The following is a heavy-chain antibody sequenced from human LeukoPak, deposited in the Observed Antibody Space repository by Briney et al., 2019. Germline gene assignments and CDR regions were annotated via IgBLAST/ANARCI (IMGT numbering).Heavy chain of an antibody. CDR1: GGSFSGYY. CDR3: GRETIAATGTSVFFDY. V-gene: IGHV4-34*01. Sequence: PSETLSLTCAVYGGSFSGYYWGWIRQPPGKGPEWIGSINYSGSTYYNPSLKSRVTISVDTSKNQFSLKLTSMTAADTAVYYCGRETIAATGTSVFFDYWGQGTLVTVSS. D-gene: IGHD6-13*01. J-gene: IGHJ4*02. CDR2: INYSGST.